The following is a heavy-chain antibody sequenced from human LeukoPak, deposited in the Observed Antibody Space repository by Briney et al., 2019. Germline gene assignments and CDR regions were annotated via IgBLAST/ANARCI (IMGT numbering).Heavy chain of an antibody. CDR1: GYTFSGYY. D-gene: IGHD3-22*01. Sequence: ASVKVSCKASGYTFSGYYIHWVRQAPGQGLEWMGWINPNRGATHFAQNFQGRVTMTRDTSIGTAYMELSSLRSDDTAVYYCARGIGAASSGYLVYWGQGTLVTVSS. J-gene: IGHJ4*02. V-gene: IGHV1-2*02. CDR3: ARGIGAASSGYLVY. CDR2: INPNRGAT.